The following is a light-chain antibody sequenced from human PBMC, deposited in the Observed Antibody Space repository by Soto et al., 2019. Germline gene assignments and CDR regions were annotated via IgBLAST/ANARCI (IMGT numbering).Light chain of an antibody. V-gene: IGKV3-11*01. CDR3: QQRTNWPIT. Sequence: PGERATLSCRASQRVTRFLAWYQQKSGQAPRLLISDASIRATGIPARFNGSGSGTDFTLTISSLEPEDCAVYYCQQRTNWPITFGQGTRLEIK. CDR2: DAS. J-gene: IGKJ5*01. CDR1: QRVTRF.